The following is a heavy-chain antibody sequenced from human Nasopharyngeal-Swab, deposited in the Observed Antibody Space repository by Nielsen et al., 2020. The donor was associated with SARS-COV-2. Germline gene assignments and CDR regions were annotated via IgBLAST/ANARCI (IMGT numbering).Heavy chain of an antibody. V-gene: IGHV3-23*01. CDR1: GFTFSSYA. CDR2: ISGSGGST. Sequence: GEPLQISCGASGFTFSSYAMSWVRQAPGKGLEWVSAISGSGGSTYYADSVKDRFTISRDNSKNTLYLQMNSLRAEDTAVYYCAKDYYDSSGYYDVWGQGTLVTVSS. CDR3: AKDYYDSSGYYDV. D-gene: IGHD3-22*01. J-gene: IGHJ4*02.